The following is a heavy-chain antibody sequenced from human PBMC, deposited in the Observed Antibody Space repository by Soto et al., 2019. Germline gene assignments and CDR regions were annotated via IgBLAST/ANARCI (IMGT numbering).Heavy chain of an antibody. CDR3: ARDPQREAGYGEYDYGLDV. CDR1: GGYFSGYY. Sequence: SETLSLTCAVYGGYFSGYYWSWIRQPPGKGLEWIGEINHSGSTNYNPSLKSRVTISRDNAKNSLYLQMNSLRVEDTAVYFCARDPQREAGYGEYDYGLDVWGQGTTVTVSS. J-gene: IGHJ6*02. CDR2: INHSGST. V-gene: IGHV4-34*01. D-gene: IGHD5-12*01.